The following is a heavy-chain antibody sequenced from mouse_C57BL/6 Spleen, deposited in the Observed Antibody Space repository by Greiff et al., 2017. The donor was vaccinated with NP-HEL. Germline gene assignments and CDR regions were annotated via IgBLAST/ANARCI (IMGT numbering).Heavy chain of an antibody. CDR1: GYAFSSYW. CDR2: IYPGDGDT. V-gene: IGHV1-80*01. Sequence: QVQLKQSGAELVKPGASVKISCKASGYAFSSYWMNRVKQRPGKGLEWIGQIYPGDGDTNYNGKFKGKATLTADKSSSTAYMQLSSLTSEDAAVYFCARTQMVTTAWFAYWGQGTLVTVSA. CDR3: ARTQMVTTAWFAY. D-gene: IGHD2-3*01. J-gene: IGHJ3*01.